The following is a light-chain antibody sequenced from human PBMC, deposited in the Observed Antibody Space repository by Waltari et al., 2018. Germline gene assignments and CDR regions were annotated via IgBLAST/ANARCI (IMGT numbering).Light chain of an antibody. CDR2: GVS. J-gene: IGLJ1*01. CDR3: SSYTSSNTFV. Sequence: QSALTQPASVSGSPGQSITIPCTGTSSDVGGYEYVSWFQQHPGKAPKVMIYGVSNRPSGVSDRFSASKSGVTASLTISGLQAEDEADYYCSSYTSSNTFVFGTGTKVTVL. V-gene: IGLV2-14*01. CDR1: SSDVGGYEY.